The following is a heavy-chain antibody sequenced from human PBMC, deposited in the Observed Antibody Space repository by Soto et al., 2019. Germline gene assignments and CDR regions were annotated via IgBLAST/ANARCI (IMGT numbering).Heavy chain of an antibody. Sequence: QVQLVQSGAEVKKPGASVKVSCKASGYTFTNNDVSWVRQATGQGVEWMGWMNPGSGDTGYAQKFQGRVTMTRDISIATVDMEQNSLTSEDTAIYYCARMESFGSLNWFDPWGQGTLVTVSS. CDR1: GYTFTNND. V-gene: IGHV1-8*02. D-gene: IGHD5-18*01. CDR3: ARMESFGSLNWFDP. J-gene: IGHJ5*02. CDR2: MNPGSGDT.